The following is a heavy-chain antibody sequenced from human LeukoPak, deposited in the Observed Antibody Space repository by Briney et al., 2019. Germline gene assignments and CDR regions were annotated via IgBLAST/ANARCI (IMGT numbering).Heavy chain of an antibody. CDR2: MSYSGST. D-gene: IGHD6-13*01. V-gene: IGHV4-59*08. CDR1: DGSISSYS. CDR3: ARHWVSGGAFDY. J-gene: IGHJ4*02. Sequence: PSETLSLTCTVSDGSISSYSWSWIRQPPGKGLEWIGYMSYSGSTNYNPSLKSRATISVDTSKNQFSLKLSSVTAADTAVYYCARHWVSGGAFDYWGQGTLVTVSS.